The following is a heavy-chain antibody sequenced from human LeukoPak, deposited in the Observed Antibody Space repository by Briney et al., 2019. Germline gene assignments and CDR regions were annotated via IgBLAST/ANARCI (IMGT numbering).Heavy chain of an antibody. CDR3: AGNSGELPYYYGMDV. CDR2: IYHSGST. V-gene: IGHV4-30-2*01. Sequence: PSETLSLTCTVSGGSISSGGYYWSWIRQAPGKGLEWIGYIYHSGSTYYNPSLKSRVTISVDRSKNQFSLKLSSVTAADTAVYYCAGNSGELPYYYGMDVWGQGTTVTVSS. CDR1: GGSISSGGYY. J-gene: IGHJ6*02. D-gene: IGHD3-16*01.